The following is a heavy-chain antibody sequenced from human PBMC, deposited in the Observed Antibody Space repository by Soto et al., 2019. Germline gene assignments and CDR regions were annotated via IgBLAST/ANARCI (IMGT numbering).Heavy chain of an antibody. Sequence: ASVKVSCKASGYTFTGYYMHWVRQAPGQGLEWMGWINPNSGGTNYAQKFQGRVTMTRDTSISTAYMELSRLRSDDTAVYYCACMYYYGSGRYYTFDYWGQGTLVTVSS. CDR2: INPNSGGT. CDR3: ACMYYYGSGRYYTFDY. CDR1: GYTFTGYY. V-gene: IGHV1-2*02. J-gene: IGHJ4*02. D-gene: IGHD3-10*01.